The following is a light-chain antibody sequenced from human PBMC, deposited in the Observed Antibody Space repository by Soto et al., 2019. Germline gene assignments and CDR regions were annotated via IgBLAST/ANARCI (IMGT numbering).Light chain of an antibody. CDR1: QSISSN. V-gene: IGKV3-15*01. Sequence: LVFTPSRTRVTSYHGESAALSCRASQSISSNLAWYQQKPGQAPRLLIYGASTRATGIPARFSGSGSGTEFTLTIFSPKSQDFTGYHCPHDTNWPRTLVPGTRLE. CDR2: GAS. J-gene: IGKJ5*01. CDR3: PHDTNWPRT.